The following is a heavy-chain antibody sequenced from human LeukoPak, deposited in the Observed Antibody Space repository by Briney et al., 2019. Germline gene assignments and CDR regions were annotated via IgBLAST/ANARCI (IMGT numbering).Heavy chain of an antibody. J-gene: IGHJ5*02. V-gene: IGHV3-11*03. CDR3: ASNYYASGSYGWFDP. CDR2: ISSSSYT. CDR1: GFTFSDYY. D-gene: IGHD3-10*01. Sequence: GGSLRLSCAASGFTFSDYYMSWIRQAPGKGLEWISYISSSSYTNYADSVKGRFTVSRDNAKNSLYLQMNSLRAEDTAMYYCASNYYASGSYGWFDPWGQGTLVTVSS.